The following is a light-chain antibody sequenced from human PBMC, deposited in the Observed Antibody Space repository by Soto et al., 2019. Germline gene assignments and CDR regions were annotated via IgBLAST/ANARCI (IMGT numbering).Light chain of an antibody. Sequence: EIVLTQSPATLSLSPGERATLSCRASQSVSSYLAWNQQKPGQAPRLLIYDASNRATGIPARFSASGSGTEFTLTISSLQSEDSAVYFCQQYYYWPPYTFGQGTKVDIK. CDR1: QSVSSY. CDR2: DAS. CDR3: QQYYYWPPYT. J-gene: IGKJ2*01. V-gene: IGKV3-11*01.